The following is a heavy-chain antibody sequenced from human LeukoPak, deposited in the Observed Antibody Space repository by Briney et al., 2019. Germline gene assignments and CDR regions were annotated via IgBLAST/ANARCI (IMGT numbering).Heavy chain of an antibody. V-gene: IGHV3-11*06. CDR2: ISGTTSNT. J-gene: IGHJ5*02. D-gene: IGHD2-2*01. Sequence: PGGSLRLSCVASGFTFSDYYMSWIRQAPGKGLEWVSYISGTTSNTKYADSVKGRFTISRDNAKNSLYLQMNSLRAEDTAVYYCVRDTSLVVVVPTARQDWFDPWGQGTLGTVSS. CDR3: VRDTSLVVVVPTARQDWFDP. CDR1: GFTFSDYY.